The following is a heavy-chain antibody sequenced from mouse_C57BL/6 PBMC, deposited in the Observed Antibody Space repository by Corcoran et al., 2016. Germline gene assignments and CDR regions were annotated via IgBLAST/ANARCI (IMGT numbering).Heavy chain of an antibody. Sequence: QVQLQQSGPELVKPGASVTISCKASGYSFTSYCIHWVKQRPGQGLEWIGWIYPGSGNTKYNEKFKGKATLTADTSSSTAYMQLSSLTSEDSAVYYCARSGVYPGEFVVWGTGTTVTVSS. CDR2: IYPGSGNT. V-gene: IGHV1-66*01. CDR3: ARSGVYPGEFVV. J-gene: IGHJ1*03. CDR1: GYSFTSYC.